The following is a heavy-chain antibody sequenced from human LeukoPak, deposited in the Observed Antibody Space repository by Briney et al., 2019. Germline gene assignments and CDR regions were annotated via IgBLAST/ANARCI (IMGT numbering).Heavy chain of an antibody. Sequence: SVKVSCKASGFTFTSSAMQWVRQARGQRLEWIGWIVVGSGNTNYAQKFQERVTITRDMSTSTAYMELSSLRSEDTAVYYCAKDGIQLWFGYAFDIWGQGTMVTVSS. V-gene: IGHV1-58*02. D-gene: IGHD5-18*01. J-gene: IGHJ3*02. CDR2: IVVGSGNT. CDR3: AKDGIQLWFGYAFDI. CDR1: GFTFTSSA.